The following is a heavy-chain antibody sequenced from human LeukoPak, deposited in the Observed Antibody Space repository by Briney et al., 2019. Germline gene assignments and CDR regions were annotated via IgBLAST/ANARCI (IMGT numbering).Heavy chain of an antibody. J-gene: IGHJ4*02. CDR1: GFTFSTYW. D-gene: IGHD3-10*01. CDR3: ARDLRSGDH. CDR2: ISSDGSST. Sequence: PGGSLRLSCAASGFTFSTYWMHWVRQAPGKGLVWVSHISSDGSSTTCADSVKGRFTISRDNAKNTAYLQMNSLRAEDTAVYYCARDLRSGDHWGQGTLVTVSP. V-gene: IGHV3-74*01.